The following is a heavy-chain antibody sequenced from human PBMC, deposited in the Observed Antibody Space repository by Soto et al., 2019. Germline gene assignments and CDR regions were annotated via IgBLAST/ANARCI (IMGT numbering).Heavy chain of an antibody. J-gene: IGHJ4*02. Sequence: PGGSLRLSCAASGFTFSRHAFHWVRQAPGKGLEWVAVISYDGINKYYADSVKGRFPISRDNSKNTLYMQMNSLRAEDTAVYYCARDSFEGIVGTISVDYWGQGTLVTVSS. CDR1: GFTFSRHA. V-gene: IGHV3-30-3*01. CDR2: ISYDGINK. D-gene: IGHD5-12*01. CDR3: ARDSFEGIVGTISVDY.